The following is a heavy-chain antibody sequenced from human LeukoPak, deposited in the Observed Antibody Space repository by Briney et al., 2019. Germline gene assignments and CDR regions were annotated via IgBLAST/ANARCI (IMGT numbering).Heavy chain of an antibody. D-gene: IGHD3-3*01. J-gene: IGHJ5*02. V-gene: IGHV2-5*02. Sequence: SGPTLVNPTQTLTLTCTLSGFSLSTSGVGVGWIRQPPGKALEWLALIYWDDDKRYSPSLKSRLTITKDTSKNQVVLTMTNMDPVDTATYYCAHSISIFGVVIIVNWFDPWGQGTLVAVSS. CDR3: AHSISIFGVVIIVNWFDP. CDR2: IYWDDDK. CDR1: GFSLSTSGVG.